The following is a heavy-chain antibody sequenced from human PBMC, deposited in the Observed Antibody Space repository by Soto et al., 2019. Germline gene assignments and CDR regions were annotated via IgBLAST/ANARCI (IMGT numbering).Heavy chain of an antibody. CDR2: INNDGSIT. CDR1: GFTFSTYW. V-gene: IGHV3-74*01. CDR3: AKDLIAGSRWVASDY. J-gene: IGHJ4*02. Sequence: GGSLRLSCAASGFTFSTYWMHWVRQAPGKGLVWVSDINNDGSITRYADSVKGRFTISRDNAKNTLYLQMNSLRAEDTAVYYCAKDLIAGSRWVASDYWGQGTLVTVSS. D-gene: IGHD1-26*01.